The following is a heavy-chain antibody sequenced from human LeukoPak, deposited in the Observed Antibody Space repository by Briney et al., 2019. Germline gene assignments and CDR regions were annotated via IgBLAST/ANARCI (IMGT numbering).Heavy chain of an antibody. V-gene: IGHV4-39*07. Sequence: SETLSLTCTVSGGSISSSSYYWGWIRQPPGKGLEWIGNIYHSGITYYTPSLKSRVTISVDTSKNQFYLKLSSVTAADTAVYYCARAVGSFDWLPLFDYWGQGTLVTVSS. CDR3: ARAVGSFDWLPLFDY. CDR2: IYHSGIT. J-gene: IGHJ4*02. D-gene: IGHD3-9*01. CDR1: GGSISSSSYY.